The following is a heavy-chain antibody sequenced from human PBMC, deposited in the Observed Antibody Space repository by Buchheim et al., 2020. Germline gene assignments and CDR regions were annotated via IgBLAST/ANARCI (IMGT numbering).Heavy chain of an antibody. J-gene: IGHJ4*02. CDR3: ARDLGVKDSAGDFDY. Sequence: EVQLVESGGGLVQPGGSLRLSCAASGFTFSSYWMSWVRQAPGKGLEWVANIKQDGSEKYYVDSVKGRFTISRDNAKNSLSLQMNSLRAEDTAVYYCARDLGVKDSAGDFDYWGQGTL. D-gene: IGHD6-13*01. V-gene: IGHV3-7*01. CDR1: GFTFSSYW. CDR2: IKQDGSEK.